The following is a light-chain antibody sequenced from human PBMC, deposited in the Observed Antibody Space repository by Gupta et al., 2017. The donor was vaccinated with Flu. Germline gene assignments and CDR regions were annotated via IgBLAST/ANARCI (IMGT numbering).Light chain of an antibody. J-gene: IGKJ4*01. CDR1: QSVLYSSNNKNY. CDR2: WAS. V-gene: IGKV4-1*01. CDR3: QQYYSTPT. Sequence: VSLGERATINCKSSQSVLYSSNNKNYLAWYQQKPGQPPKLLIYWASTRESGVPDRFSGSGSGTDFTLTISSLQAEDVAVYYCQQYYSTPTFGGGTKVEIK.